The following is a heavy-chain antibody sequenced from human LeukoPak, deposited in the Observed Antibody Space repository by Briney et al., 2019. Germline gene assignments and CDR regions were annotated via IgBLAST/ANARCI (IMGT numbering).Heavy chain of an antibody. CDR3: AEGFQCSPAKPLDN. V-gene: IGHV3-23*01. CDR2: ISGSGGIT. D-gene: IGHD2-15*01. CDR1: VFPFSRYA. Sequence: GGSLRLSCAASVFPFSRYAMTWVRQAPGKGLEWVSGISGSGGITYYADSVKGRFTISRDNSNNTLHLKISSLIAEDTPVYYCAEGFQCSPAKPLDNWGQGTLVTVSS. J-gene: IGHJ4*02.